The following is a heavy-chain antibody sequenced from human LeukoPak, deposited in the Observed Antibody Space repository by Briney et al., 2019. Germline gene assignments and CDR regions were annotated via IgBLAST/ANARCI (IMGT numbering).Heavy chain of an antibody. CDR3: ARVRRDGWYVGAFDI. J-gene: IGHJ3*02. D-gene: IGHD6-19*01. CDR2: INGSGGST. Sequence: GGTLRLSCAASGFTFSSYGMSWVRQAPGKGLEWVSAINGSGGSTYYADSVKGRFTISRDNSKNTLYLQMNSLRAEDTALYHCARVRRDGWYVGAFDIWGQGTMVTVSS. V-gene: IGHV3-23*01. CDR1: GFTFSSYG.